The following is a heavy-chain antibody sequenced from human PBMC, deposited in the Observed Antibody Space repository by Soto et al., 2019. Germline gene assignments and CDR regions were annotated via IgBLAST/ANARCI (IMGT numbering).Heavy chain of an antibody. D-gene: IGHD3-3*01. CDR1: GGSFSGYY. CDR3: ARGVNYDFWSGYRYYYYYMDV. V-gene: IGHV4-34*01. CDR2: INHSGST. Sequence: SETLSLTCAVYGGSFSGYYWSWIRQPPGKGLEWIGEINHSGSTNYNPSLKSRVTISVDTSKNQFSLKLSSVTAADTAVYYCARGVNYDFWSGYRYYYYYMDVWGKGTTVTVSS. J-gene: IGHJ6*03.